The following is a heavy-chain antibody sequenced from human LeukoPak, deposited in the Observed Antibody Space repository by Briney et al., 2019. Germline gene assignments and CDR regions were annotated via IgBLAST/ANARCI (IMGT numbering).Heavy chain of an antibody. V-gene: IGHV3-30-3*01. CDR2: ISYDGSNK. J-gene: IGHJ4*02. Sequence: GRSLRLSCAASGFTFSSYAMHWVRQAPGKGLEWVAVISYDGSNKYYADSVKGRFTISRDNSKNTLYLQMNSLRAEDTAVYYCARHSDVVNWDHYFDYWGQGTLVTVSS. CDR3: ARHSDVVNWDHYFDY. D-gene: IGHD7-27*01. CDR1: GFTFSSYA.